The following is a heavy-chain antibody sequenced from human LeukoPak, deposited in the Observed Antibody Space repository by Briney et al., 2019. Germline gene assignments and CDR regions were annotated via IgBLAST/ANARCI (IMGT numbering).Heavy chain of an antibody. CDR3: ARSRIDCSSTSCHAFDI. V-gene: IGHV1-46*01. J-gene: IGHJ3*02. Sequence: ASVKASCKASGYTFTSYYMHWVRQAPGQGLEWMGIINPSGGSTSYAQKFQGRVTMTRDTSTSTVYMELSSLRSEDTAVYYCARSRIDCSSTSCHAFDIWGQGTMVTVSS. CDR2: INPSGGST. CDR1: GYTFTSYY. D-gene: IGHD2-2*01.